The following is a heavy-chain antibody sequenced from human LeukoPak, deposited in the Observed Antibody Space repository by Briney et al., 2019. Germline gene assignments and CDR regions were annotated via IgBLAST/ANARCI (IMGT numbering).Heavy chain of an antibody. V-gene: IGHV3-30*18. D-gene: IGHD5-12*01. CDR3: AKESGLGDYYYYYMDV. J-gene: IGHJ6*03. CDR1: GFTFSSYG. Sequence: GGSLRLSCAASGFTFSSYGMHWVRQAPGKGLEWVAVISYDGSNKYYADSMKGRFTISRDNSKNTLYLQMNSLRAEGTAVYYCAKESGLGDYYYYYMDVWGKGTTVTVSS. CDR2: ISYDGSNK.